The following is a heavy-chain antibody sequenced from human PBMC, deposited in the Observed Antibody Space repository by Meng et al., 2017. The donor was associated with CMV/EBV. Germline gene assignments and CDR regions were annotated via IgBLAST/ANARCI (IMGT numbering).Heavy chain of an antibody. CDR1: GGSISSYY. Sequence: GSLRLSCTVSGGSISSYYWSWIRQPPGKGLEWIGYIYYSGSTNYNPSLKSRVTISVDTSKNQFSLKLSSVTAADTAVYYCARDGGYCTNGVCYPDYWGQGTLVTVSS. CDR3: ARDGGYCTNGVCYPDY. J-gene: IGHJ4*02. CDR2: IYYSGST. V-gene: IGHV4-59*01. D-gene: IGHD2-8*01.